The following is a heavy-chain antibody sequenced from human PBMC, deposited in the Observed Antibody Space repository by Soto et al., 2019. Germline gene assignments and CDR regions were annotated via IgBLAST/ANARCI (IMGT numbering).Heavy chain of an antibody. D-gene: IGHD6-6*01. CDR1: GFTFSSYA. Sequence: QVQLVESGGGVVQPGRSLRLSCAASGFTFSSYAMHWVRQAPGKGLEWVAVISYDGSNKYYADSVKGRFTISRDNSKNTLYLQMNSLRAEDTAVYYCARGHSSIIAARPDYWGQGTLVTVSS. V-gene: IGHV3-30-3*01. CDR3: ARGHSSIIAARPDY. J-gene: IGHJ4*02. CDR2: ISYDGSNK.